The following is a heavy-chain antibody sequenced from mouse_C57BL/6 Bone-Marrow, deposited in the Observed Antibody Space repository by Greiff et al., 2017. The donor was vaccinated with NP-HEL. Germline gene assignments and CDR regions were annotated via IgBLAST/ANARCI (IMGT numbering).Heavy chain of an antibody. CDR2: INPSSGYT. CDR1: GYTFTSYT. CDR3: AINYYGSSLDWFAY. V-gene: IGHV1-4*01. Sequence: VKLMESGAELARPGASVKMSCKASGYTFTSYTMHWVKQRPGQGLEWIGYINPSSGYTKYNQKFKDKATVTADKSSSTAYMQLSSLTSEDSADYYCAINYYGSSLDWFAYWGQGTLVTVSA. J-gene: IGHJ3*01. D-gene: IGHD1-1*01.